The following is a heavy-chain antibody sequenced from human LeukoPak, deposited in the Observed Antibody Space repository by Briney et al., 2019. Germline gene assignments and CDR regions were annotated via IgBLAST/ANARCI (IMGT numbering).Heavy chain of an antibody. CDR2: THRSGDT. J-gene: IGHJ4*02. D-gene: IGHD3-10*01. CDR1: GVSISSDNW. Sequence: SGTLSLTCAVYGVSISSDNWWTWVRPPPGKGLEWIGETHRSGDTKYNPSLNGRVTISMDNSKNQLSLNLISVTAADTAIYFCATRHHSRTYMVPLDSWGQGTLVTVSS. V-gene: IGHV4-4*02. CDR3: ATRHHSRTYMVPLDS.